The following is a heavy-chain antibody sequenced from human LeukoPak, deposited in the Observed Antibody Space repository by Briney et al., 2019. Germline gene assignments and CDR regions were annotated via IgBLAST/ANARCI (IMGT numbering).Heavy chain of an antibody. D-gene: IGHD2-2*02. J-gene: IGHJ4*02. CDR1: GFTFSSYA. CDR2: ISYDGSNK. V-gene: IGHV3-30-3*01. Sequence: GGSLRLSCAASGFTFSSYAMPWVRQAPGKGLEWVAVISYDGSNKYYADSVKGRFTISRDNSKNTLYLQMNSLRAEDTAVYYCARDMCLTSCYNFDYWGQGTLVTVSS. CDR3: ARDMCLTSCYNFDY.